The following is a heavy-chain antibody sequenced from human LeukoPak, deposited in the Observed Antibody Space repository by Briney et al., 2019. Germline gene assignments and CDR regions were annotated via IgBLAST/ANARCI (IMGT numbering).Heavy chain of an antibody. J-gene: IGHJ3*02. V-gene: IGHV3-23*01. CDR2: ISGSGSST. D-gene: IGHD3-9*01. CDR3: AKGPIYDILTGWRKTHNAFDI. Sequence: GGSLRLSCAASGFTFSSYGMSCVRQVPGKGLEWVSAISGSGSSTYYADSVKGRFTISRDNSKNTLYLQMNSLRAEDTAVYYCAKGPIYDILTGWRKTHNAFDIWGQGTMVTVSS. CDR1: GFTFSSYG.